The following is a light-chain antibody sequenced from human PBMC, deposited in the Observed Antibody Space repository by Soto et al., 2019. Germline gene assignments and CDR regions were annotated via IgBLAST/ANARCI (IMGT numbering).Light chain of an antibody. CDR3: SSYTDRNNLV. J-gene: IGLJ1*01. CDR2: DVI. CDR1: SSDIGGYNS. V-gene: IGLV2-8*01. Sequence: QSALTQSPSASGSPGQSVTISCTGTSSDIGGYNSVSWYQQHPGKAPKVMIYDVIKRPSGVPDRFSGSKSGNTASLTVSALQAEDEADYYCSSYTDRNNLVFGTGTKLTVL.